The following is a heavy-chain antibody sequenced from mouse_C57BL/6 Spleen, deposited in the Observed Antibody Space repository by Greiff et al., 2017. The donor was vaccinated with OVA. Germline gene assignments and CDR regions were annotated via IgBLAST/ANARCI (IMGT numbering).Heavy chain of an antibody. J-gene: IGHJ1*03. CDR3: ARGGSNWYFDV. CDR2: FNYDGSST. CDR1: GFTFSDYY. D-gene: IGHD1-1*01. V-gene: IGHV5-16*01. Sequence: EVHLVESEGGLVQPGSSMKLSCTASGFTFSDYYMAWVRQVPEKGLEWVANFNYDGSSTYYLDSLKSRFIISRDNAKNILYLQMSSLKSEDTATYYCARGGSNWYFDVWGTGTTVTVSS.